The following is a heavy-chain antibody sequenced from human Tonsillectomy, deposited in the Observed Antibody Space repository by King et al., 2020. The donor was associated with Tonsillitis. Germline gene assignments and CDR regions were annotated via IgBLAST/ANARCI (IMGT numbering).Heavy chain of an antibody. V-gene: IGHV4-31*03. D-gene: IGHD4-11*01. Sequence: QLQESGPGLVKPSQTLSLTCTVSGGSISSGGYYWSWIRQHPGKGLEWIGYIFYSGSTYYNPSLKIRITISVATSKNQFSLHLSPVTAADTTVYYCSRSLYYSKYLNPPSYYYYMDVWGKGTTVTVSS. CDR3: SRSLYYSKYLNPPSYYYYMDV. CDR1: GGSISSGGYY. CDR2: IFYSGST. J-gene: IGHJ6*03.